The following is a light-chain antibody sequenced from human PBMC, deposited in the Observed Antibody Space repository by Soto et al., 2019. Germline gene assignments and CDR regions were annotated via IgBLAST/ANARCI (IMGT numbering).Light chain of an antibody. Sequence: IVLTQSPGTLSLSPGERATLSCRASQSVDSNYLSWYQQKPGQAPRLLIYGASRRATGIPDRFSGGGSGTDFTLTISRLEPEDFAVYYCEQYSSGMFGHGTKVEIK. V-gene: IGKV3-20*01. CDR3: EQYSSGM. CDR1: QSVDSNY. CDR2: GAS. J-gene: IGKJ1*01.